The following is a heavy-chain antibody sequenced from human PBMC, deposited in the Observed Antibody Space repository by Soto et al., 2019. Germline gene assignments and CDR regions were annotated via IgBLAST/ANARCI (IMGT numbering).Heavy chain of an antibody. CDR2: IYHSGST. V-gene: IGHV4-30-2*01. Sequence: SETLSLTCAVSGGSISSCGYSWTWIRQPPGKGLEWIGYIYHSGSTYYNPSLKSRVTISVDRSKNQFSPKLSSVTAAGTAVYYCARVPDVWGQGTTVTVSS. CDR1: GGSISSCGYS. CDR3: ARVPDV. J-gene: IGHJ6*02.